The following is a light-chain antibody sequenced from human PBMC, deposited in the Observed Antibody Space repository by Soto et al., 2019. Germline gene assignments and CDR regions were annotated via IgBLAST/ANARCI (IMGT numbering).Light chain of an antibody. CDR2: GAS. CDR3: QQHRT. V-gene: IGKV3-20*01. J-gene: IGKJ1*01. CDR1: HSASSS. Sequence: EIVLTPSPGTLSLSPGERATLSCRASHSASSSLAWYQQKPGQAPRLLIYGASSRAAGIPDRFTGSGSGTEFTLTISRLEPEDFAVYFCQQHRTFGQGTKGDIK.